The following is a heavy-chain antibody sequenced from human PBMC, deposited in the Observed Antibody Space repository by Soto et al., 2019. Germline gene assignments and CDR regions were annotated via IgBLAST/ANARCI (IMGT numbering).Heavy chain of an antibody. J-gene: IGHJ4*02. V-gene: IGHV3-21*01. Sequence: GGSLRLSCAASGFTFSSYSMNWVRQAPGKGLEWVSSISSSSSYIYYADSVKGRFTISRDNAKNSLYLQMNSLRAEDTAVYYCARVDDYGGPGPFDYWGQGTLVTVSS. D-gene: IGHD4-17*01. CDR1: GFTFSSYS. CDR2: ISSSSSYI. CDR3: ARVDDYGGPGPFDY.